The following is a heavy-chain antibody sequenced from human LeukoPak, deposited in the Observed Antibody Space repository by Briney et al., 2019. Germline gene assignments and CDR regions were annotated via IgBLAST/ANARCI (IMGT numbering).Heavy chain of an antibody. J-gene: IGHJ5*02. CDR3: AKDLRSLYESGNYGWFDP. V-gene: IGHV3-23*01. D-gene: IGHD3-10*01. Sequence: GESLRLSCAASGITLNNNAMSWVRQAPGKGPEWVSSISINGGTTYYADSVKGRFTISRDNSKSTLYLQMNSLRAEDTAVYYCAKDLRSLYESGNYGWFDPWGQGALVTVSS. CDR2: ISINGGTT. CDR1: GITLNNNA.